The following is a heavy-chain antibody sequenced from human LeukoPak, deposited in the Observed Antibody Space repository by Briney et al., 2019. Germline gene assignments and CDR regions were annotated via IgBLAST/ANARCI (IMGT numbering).Heavy chain of an antibody. Sequence: SETLSLTCTVPSGSIGSYYWSWIRQPAGKGLEWIGRIYTSGSTNYNPSLKSRVTMSVDTSKNQFSLKLSSVTAADTAVYYCAGETTSGWYLGTYYFDYWGQGTLVTVSS. CDR2: IYTSGST. J-gene: IGHJ4*02. D-gene: IGHD6-19*01. CDR3: AGETTSGWYLGTYYFDY. V-gene: IGHV4-4*07. CDR1: SGSIGSYY.